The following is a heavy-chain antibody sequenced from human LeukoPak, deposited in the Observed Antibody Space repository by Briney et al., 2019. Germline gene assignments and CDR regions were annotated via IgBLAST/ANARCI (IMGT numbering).Heavy chain of an antibody. D-gene: IGHD1-26*01. CDR1: GYTFTSYY. Sequence: ASVKVSCKASGYTFTSYYMHWVRQAPGQGLEWMGWISAYNGNTNYAQKLQGRVTMTTDTSTSTAYMELRSLRSDDTAVYYCARASSGSPDYYYYYMDVWGKGTTVTVSS. CDR3: ARASSGSPDYYYYYMDV. J-gene: IGHJ6*03. CDR2: ISAYNGNT. V-gene: IGHV1-18*04.